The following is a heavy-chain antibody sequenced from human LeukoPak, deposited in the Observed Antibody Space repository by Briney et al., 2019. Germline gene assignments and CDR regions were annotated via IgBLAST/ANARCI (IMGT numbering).Heavy chain of an antibody. CDR1: GFSLSTSGVG. J-gene: IGHJ5*02. V-gene: IGHV2-5*01. CDR2: IYWNDDK. D-gene: IGHD3-10*01. Sequence: ESGPTLVRPTQTLTLTCTFSGFSLSTSGVGVGWIRQPPGKALEWLALIYWNDDKRYSPSLKSRLTITKDTSKNQVVLTMTNMDPVDTATYYCAHSPTGWFGELLGLGSWFDPWGQGTLVTVSS. CDR3: AHSPTGWFGELLGLGSWFDP.